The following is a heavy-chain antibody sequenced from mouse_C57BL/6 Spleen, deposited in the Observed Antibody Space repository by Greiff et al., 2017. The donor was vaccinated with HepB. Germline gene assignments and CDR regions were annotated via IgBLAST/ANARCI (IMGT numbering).Heavy chain of an antibody. D-gene: IGHD2-4*01. V-gene: IGHV1-82*01. CDR2: IYPGDGDT. Sequence: QVHVKQSGPELVKPGASVKISCKASGYAFSSSWMNWVKQRPGKGLEWIGRIYPGDGDTNYNGKFKGKATLTADKSSSTAYMQLSSLTSEDSAVYFGARSGDYGDWFAYWGQGTLVTVSA. J-gene: IGHJ3*01. CDR1: GYAFSSSW. CDR3: ARSGDYGDWFAY.